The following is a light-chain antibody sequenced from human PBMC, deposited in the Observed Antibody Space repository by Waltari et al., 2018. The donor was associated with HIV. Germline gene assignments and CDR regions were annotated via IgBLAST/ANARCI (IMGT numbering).Light chain of an antibody. J-gene: IGLJ3*02. V-gene: IGLV3-25*03. CDR2: KDS. CDR3: QSAESTGIGV. Sequence: SYELTQPPSVSVSPGQPARITCPGDVLPKQYAYWYQQMPGQAPVLVIDKDSERPSGIPERCSASSSWTTVTLTISGVQAEDEADYYCQSAESTGIGVFGGGTKLTVL. CDR1: VLPKQY.